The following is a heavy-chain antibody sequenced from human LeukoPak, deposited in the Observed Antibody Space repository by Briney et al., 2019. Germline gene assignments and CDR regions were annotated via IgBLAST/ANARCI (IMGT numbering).Heavy chain of an antibody. CDR3: AKDHPTSYDFWSGYSFYYYFDY. CDR1: GFTFSSYA. Sequence: GGSPRLSCAASGFTFSSYAMGWVRQAPGKGLEWVSAISGSGGSTYYADSVKGRFTISRDNSKNTLYLQMNSLRAEDTAVYYCAKDHPTSYDFWSGYSFYYYFDYWGQGTLVTVSS. V-gene: IGHV3-23*01. J-gene: IGHJ4*02. D-gene: IGHD3-3*01. CDR2: ISGSGGST.